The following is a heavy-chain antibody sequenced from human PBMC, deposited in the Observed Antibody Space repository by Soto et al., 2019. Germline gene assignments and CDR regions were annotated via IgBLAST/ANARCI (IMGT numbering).Heavy chain of an antibody. D-gene: IGHD4-17*01. CDR1: GCSISSYY. CDR2: IYYSGST. CDR3: ARRYGPGFDY. V-gene: IGHV4-59*08. J-gene: IGHJ4*02. Sequence: SETLSLTCTVSGCSISSYYWSWIRQPPGKGLEWIGYIYYSGSTNYNPSLKSRVTISVDTSKNQFSLELSSVTAADTAVYYCARRYGPGFDYWGQGTLVTVSS.